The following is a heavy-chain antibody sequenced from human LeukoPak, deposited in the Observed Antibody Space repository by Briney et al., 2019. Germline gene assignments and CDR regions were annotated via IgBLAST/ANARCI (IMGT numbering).Heavy chain of an antibody. D-gene: IGHD6-13*01. CDR3: ARAPCSSWAQRGYYMDV. CDR1: GGSISSDNYY. J-gene: IGHJ6*03. V-gene: IGHV4-39*07. CDR2: IYYSGTT. Sequence: SETLSLTCTVSGGSISSDNYYWGWIRQPPGKGLEWIGSIYYSGTTYYNPSLKSRVTISVDTSKNQFSLKLSSVTAADTAVYYCARAPCSSWAQRGYYMDVWGKGTTVTISS.